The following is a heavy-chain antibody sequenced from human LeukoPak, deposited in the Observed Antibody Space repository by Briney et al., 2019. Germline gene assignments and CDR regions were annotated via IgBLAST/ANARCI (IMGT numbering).Heavy chain of an antibody. V-gene: IGHV3-30-3*01. CDR3: ARHDTAMDNDY. D-gene: IGHD5-18*01. CDR1: GFTFSSYA. CDR2: ISYDGSNK. Sequence: GGSLRLSCAASGFTFSSYAMHWVRQAPGKGLEWVAVISYDGSNKYYADSVKGRFTISRDNSKNTLYLQTNSLRAEDTAVYYCARHDTAMDNDYWGQGTLVTVSS. J-gene: IGHJ4*02.